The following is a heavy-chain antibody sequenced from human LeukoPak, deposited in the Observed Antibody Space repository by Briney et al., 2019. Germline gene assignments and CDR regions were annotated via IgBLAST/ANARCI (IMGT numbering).Heavy chain of an antibody. V-gene: IGHV3-74*01. CDR3: ARDLHSIDY. D-gene: IGHD2/OR15-2a*01. Sequence: GGSLRLSCAASGFTFTSHWMHWVRQAPGRGLVWVSRISNDGSATSYADSVKGRFTISRDNAKNTLYLQMNSLRVEDTALYYCARDLHSIDYWGQGTLVTVSS. CDR2: ISNDGSAT. CDR1: GFTFTSHW. J-gene: IGHJ4*02.